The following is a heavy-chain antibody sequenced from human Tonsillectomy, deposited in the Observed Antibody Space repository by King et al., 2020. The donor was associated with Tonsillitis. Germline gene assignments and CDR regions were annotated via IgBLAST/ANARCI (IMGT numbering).Heavy chain of an antibody. CDR2: ISSSSSAT. Sequence: VQLVESGGGLVRPGGSLRLSCAASGFTFSIYTMNWVRQAPGKGLEFVSYISSSSSATYYADSVKGRFTISRDNAKNSLYLQMNRLRAEDTAVYYCARGTSFSSGSYGNYFDYWGQGALVTVSS. CDR1: GFTFSIYT. CDR3: ARGTSFSSGSYGNYFDY. D-gene: IGHD6-19*01. J-gene: IGHJ4*02. V-gene: IGHV3-48*01.